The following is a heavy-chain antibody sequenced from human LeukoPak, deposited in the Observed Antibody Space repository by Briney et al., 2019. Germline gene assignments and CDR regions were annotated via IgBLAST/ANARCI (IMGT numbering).Heavy chain of an antibody. J-gene: IGHJ1*01. Sequence: GGSLRLSCAASGFTFSDYYMSWIRQAPGKGLEWVSYISSSGSTIYYADSVKGRFTISRGNAKNSLYLQMNSLRAEDTAVYYCARLGRWLQLGYFQHWGQGTLVTVSS. CDR2: ISSSGSTI. V-gene: IGHV3-11*01. D-gene: IGHD5-24*01. CDR1: GFTFSDYY. CDR3: ARLGRWLQLGYFQH.